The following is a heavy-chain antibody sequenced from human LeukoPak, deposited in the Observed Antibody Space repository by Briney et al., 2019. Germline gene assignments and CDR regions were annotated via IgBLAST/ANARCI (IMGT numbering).Heavy chain of an antibody. Sequence: SETLSLTCTVSGGSISSGNYYWGWIRQPPGKGLEWIGSIYYSGSTYYNPSLESRVTISVDSSKNQFSLKLISVTAADTAVYHCARINWVRYTDYWGQGTLVTVSS. CDR3: ARINWVRYTDY. D-gene: IGHD7-27*01. J-gene: IGHJ4*02. CDR1: GGSISSGNYY. CDR2: IYYSGST. V-gene: IGHV4-39*07.